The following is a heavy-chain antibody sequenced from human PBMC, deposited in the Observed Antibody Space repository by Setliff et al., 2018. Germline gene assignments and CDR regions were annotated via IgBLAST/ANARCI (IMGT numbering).Heavy chain of an antibody. D-gene: IGHD3-22*01. V-gene: IGHV4-4*07. J-gene: IGHJ3*02. Sequence: SETLSLTCTVSGGSISSYYWSWIRQPAGKGLEWIGRIYTSGSTNYNPSLKSRVTISMDTSKNQFSLKVSSVTAADTAVYYCAVLCDISGYYYHDAFDIWGQGTMVTVSS. CDR1: GGSISSYY. CDR2: IYTSGST. CDR3: AVLCDISGYYYHDAFDI.